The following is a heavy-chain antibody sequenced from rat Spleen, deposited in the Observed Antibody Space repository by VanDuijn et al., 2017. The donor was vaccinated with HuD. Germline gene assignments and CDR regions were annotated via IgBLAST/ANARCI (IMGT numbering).Heavy chain of an antibody. Sequence: QVQLKESGPGLVQPSQTLSLTCTVPGFSLTSYHLHWVRQWPGKGLEWMGVIWSKGDTSYNSALKSRLSINRDTSKSQVFLTMNSLQTEDTATYYCAREPYYYSSYVMDVWGQGTSVTVSS. CDR1: GFSLTSYH. CDR2: IWSKGDT. J-gene: IGHJ4*01. V-gene: IGHV2-32*01. CDR3: AREPYYYSSYVMDV. D-gene: IGHD1-2*01.